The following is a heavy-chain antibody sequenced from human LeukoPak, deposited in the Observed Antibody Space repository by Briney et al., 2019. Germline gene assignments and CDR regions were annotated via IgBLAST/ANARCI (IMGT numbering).Heavy chain of an antibody. Sequence: PGGSLRLPCAASGFPFHNYWMTWVRQAPGKGLEWVANINQDENEKYYLDSVKGRFTISRDNAETSLFLQMTSLRVEDTAIYYCARGLYGSGRRSLMAHWGPGTLVAVSS. CDR1: GFPFHNYW. V-gene: IGHV3-7*01. D-gene: IGHD3-10*01. CDR3: ARGLYGSGRRSLMAH. CDR2: INQDENEK. J-gene: IGHJ4*02.